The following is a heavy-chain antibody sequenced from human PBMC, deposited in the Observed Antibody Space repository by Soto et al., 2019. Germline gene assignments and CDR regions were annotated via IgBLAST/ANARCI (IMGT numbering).Heavy chain of an antibody. V-gene: IGHV3-15*07. D-gene: IGHD2-8*01. J-gene: IGHJ4*02. CDR1: GFTFSNSW. CDR2: IKSKTDGGTT. Sequence: GGSLRLSCAASGFTFSNSWMNWVRQAPGKGLEWVGRIKSKTDGGTTDYAAPVKGRFTISRDDSKNTLYLQMNSLKTEDTAVYYCTTSVMGFCTNGVCYDFDYWGQGTLVTVAS. CDR3: TTSVMGFCTNGVCYDFDY.